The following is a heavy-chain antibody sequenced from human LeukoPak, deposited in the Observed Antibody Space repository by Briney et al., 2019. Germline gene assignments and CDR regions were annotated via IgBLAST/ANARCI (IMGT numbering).Heavy chain of an antibody. CDR2: INPNSGGT. CDR1: GYTFTGYY. D-gene: IGHD3-10*01. J-gene: IGHJ4*02. CDR3: ARTMVRGVIMPLGY. V-gene: IGHV1-2*02. Sequence: ASVKVSCKASGYTFTGYYMHWVRQAPGQGLEWIGWINPNSGGTNYAQKFQGRVTMTRDTSISTAYMELSRLRSDDTAVYYCARTMVRGVIMPLGYWGQGTLVTVSS.